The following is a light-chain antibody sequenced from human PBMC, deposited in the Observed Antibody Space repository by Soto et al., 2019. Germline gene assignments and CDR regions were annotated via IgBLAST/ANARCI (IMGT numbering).Light chain of an antibody. CDR3: CSYAGRSVV. Sequence: QSALTQPRSVSGSPGQSVTISCTGTSSEVGGYNYVSWYQHHPGKAPKLIVYGVTNRPSGIPDRISGSKSGNTASLTRSGLQAADEADYYCCSYAGRSVVFGGGTKLTVL. V-gene: IGLV2-11*02. J-gene: IGLJ2*01. CDR1: SSEVGGYNY. CDR2: GVT.